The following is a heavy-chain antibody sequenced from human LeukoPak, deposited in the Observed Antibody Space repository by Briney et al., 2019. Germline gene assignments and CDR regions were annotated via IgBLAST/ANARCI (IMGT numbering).Heavy chain of an antibody. CDR2: IKQDGSEK. D-gene: IGHD2-15*01. CDR3: AREGGGSCSDY. V-gene: IGHV3-7*01. CDR1: GFTFSSYW. J-gene: IGHJ4*02. Sequence: GGSLRLSCAASGFTFSSYWMSWVRQDPGKGQEWVANIKQDGSEKYYVDSVKGRFTISRDNAKNSLYLQMNSLRAEDTAVYYCAREGGGSCSDYWGQGTLVTVSS.